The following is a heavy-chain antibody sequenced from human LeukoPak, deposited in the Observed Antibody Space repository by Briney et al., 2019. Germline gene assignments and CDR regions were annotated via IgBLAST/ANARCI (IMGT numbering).Heavy chain of an antibody. V-gene: IGHV1-8*01. Sequence: GASVKVSCKASGYTFTSYDINWVRQATGQGLEWMGWMNPNSGNTGYAQKFQGRGTMNRNTSISTAYMELSSLRSEDTAVYYCATKGILTGYSIHYYYYGMDVWGQGTTVTVSS. CDR1: GYTFTSYD. D-gene: IGHD3-9*01. CDR2: MNPNSGNT. CDR3: ATKGILTGYSIHYYYYGMDV. J-gene: IGHJ6*02.